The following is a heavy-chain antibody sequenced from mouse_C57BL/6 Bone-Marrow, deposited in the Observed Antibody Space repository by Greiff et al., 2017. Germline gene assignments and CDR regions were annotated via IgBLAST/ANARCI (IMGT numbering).Heavy chain of an antibody. CDR2: IDPSDSYT. CDR1: GYTFTSYW. CDR3: ARSPHYYGSSLDW. D-gene: IGHD1-1*01. Sequence: VKLQQPGAELVMPGASVKLSCKASGYTFTSYWMHWVKQRPGQGLEWIGEIDPSDSYTNYNQKFKGKSTLTVDKSSSTAYMPLSSLTSEDSAVYYCARSPHYYGSSLDWWGQGTTLTVSS. V-gene: IGHV1-69*01. J-gene: IGHJ2*01.